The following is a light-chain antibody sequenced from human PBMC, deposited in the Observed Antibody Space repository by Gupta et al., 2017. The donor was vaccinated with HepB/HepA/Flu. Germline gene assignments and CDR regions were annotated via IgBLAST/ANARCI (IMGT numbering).Light chain of an antibody. CDR3: QQYGSSTFT. Sequence: DIVFTQSPGTLSLSPGERATLSCRASQSVSSSYLAWYQQKPGQAPRLLIFGASSRATGIPDRFSGSGSGTDFTLTISRLEPEDFAVYYCQQYGSSTFTFGGGTKVEIK. V-gene: IGKV3-20*01. CDR1: QSVSSSY. CDR2: GAS. J-gene: IGKJ4*01.